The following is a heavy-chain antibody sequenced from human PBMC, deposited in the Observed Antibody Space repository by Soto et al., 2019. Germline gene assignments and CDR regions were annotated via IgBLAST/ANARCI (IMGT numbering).Heavy chain of an antibody. Sequence: LRLSCAASGFTFSRFGMHWVRQAPGKGLEWVGVILNDGSNEKYADSVKGRFTISRDNSKNTLYLQMNSLRAEDTAVYYCARDDDFDDNGLDYWGQGTLVTVSS. J-gene: IGHJ4*02. D-gene: IGHD4-17*01. CDR2: ILNDGSNE. CDR1: GFTFSRFG. CDR3: ARDDDFDDNGLDY. V-gene: IGHV3-33*01.